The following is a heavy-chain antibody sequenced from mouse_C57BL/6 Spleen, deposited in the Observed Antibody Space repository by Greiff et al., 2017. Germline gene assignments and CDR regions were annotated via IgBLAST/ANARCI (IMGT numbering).Heavy chain of an antibody. Sequence: VQLQQSGPELVKPGASVKISCKASGYAFSSSWMNWVKQRPGKGLEWIGRIYPGDGDTNYNGKFKGKATLTADKSSSTAYMQLSSLTSEDSAVYFCASVTGYAMDYWGQGTSVTVSS. J-gene: IGHJ4*01. CDR3: ASVTGYAMDY. CDR1: GYAFSSSW. CDR2: IYPGDGDT. V-gene: IGHV1-82*01. D-gene: IGHD4-1*01.